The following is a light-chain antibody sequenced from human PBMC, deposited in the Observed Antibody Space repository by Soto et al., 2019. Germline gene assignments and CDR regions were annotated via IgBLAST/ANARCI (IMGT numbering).Light chain of an antibody. J-gene: IGLJ2*01. CDR1: SSDVGGYNY. V-gene: IGLV2-8*01. CDR3: SSYAGSNTVV. Sequence: QSVLTQPPSAAGSPGQSVTISCTGTSSDVGGYNYVSWYQQHPGKAPKLMIYDVTKRPSGIPDRYSASKSGNTASLTVSGLQDEDEADYYCSSYAGSNTVVFGGGTKLTV. CDR2: DVT.